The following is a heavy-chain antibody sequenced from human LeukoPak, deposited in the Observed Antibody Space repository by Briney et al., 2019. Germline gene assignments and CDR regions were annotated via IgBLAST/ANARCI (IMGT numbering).Heavy chain of an antibody. CDR1: GFVFNNYG. D-gene: IGHD3-22*01. Sequence: GGSLRLSCAASGFVFNNYGLTWVRQAPGKGLEWVSAISNDGGGTTYADFVKGRFTISRDNSKNTLFLQMNSLRAEHTALYYCAKGSSGYFLDLWGHGTLVTVSS. J-gene: IGHJ5*02. CDR3: AKGSSGYFLDL. CDR2: ISNDGGGT. V-gene: IGHV3-23*01.